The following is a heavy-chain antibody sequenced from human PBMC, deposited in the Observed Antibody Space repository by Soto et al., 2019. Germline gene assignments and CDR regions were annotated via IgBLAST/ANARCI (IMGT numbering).Heavy chain of an antibody. CDR2: IYYSGST. Sequence: PSETLSLTCTVSGGSISSSSYYWGWIRQPPGKGLEWIGYIYYSGSTNYNPSLKSRVTISVDTSKNQFSLKLSSVTAADTAVYYCSRHSPYGSGSPLILYYFDYWGQGTLVTVSS. D-gene: IGHD3-10*01. CDR1: GGSISSSSYY. V-gene: IGHV4-61*05. J-gene: IGHJ4*02. CDR3: SRHSPYGSGSPLILYYFDY.